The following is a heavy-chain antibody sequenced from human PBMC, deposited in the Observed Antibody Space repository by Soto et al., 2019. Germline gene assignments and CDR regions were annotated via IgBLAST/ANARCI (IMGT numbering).Heavy chain of an antibody. V-gene: IGHV1-69*01. J-gene: IGHJ4*02. Sequence: QVQLVQSGSEVKKPGSSVKVSCKASGGSFSSNPISWVRQAPGQGLEWMAGIIPIFATVHYAQKFQGRVTINADESTSPAYMELTSLRSEDTAVYFCARGGRGYSSAPRYYFDYWGQGTLVTVS. CDR1: GGSFSSNP. CDR2: IIPIFATV. CDR3: ARGGRGYSSAPRYYFDY. D-gene: IGHD5-18*01.